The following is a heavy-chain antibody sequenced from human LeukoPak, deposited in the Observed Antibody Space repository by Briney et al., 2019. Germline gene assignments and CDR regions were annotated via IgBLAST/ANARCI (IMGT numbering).Heavy chain of an antibody. CDR1: GGSISSYY. J-gene: IGHJ6*02. D-gene: IGHD1-1*01. V-gene: IGHV4-59*12. CDR2: IYYSGST. Sequence: SETLSLTCTVSGGSISSYYWSWIRQPPGKGLEWIGYIYYSGSTDYNPSLKSRVTMSVDTSKNQFSLKLSSVTAADTAVYYCAREEVERLPHGYYYGMDVWGQGTTVTVSS. CDR3: AREEVERLPHGYYYGMDV.